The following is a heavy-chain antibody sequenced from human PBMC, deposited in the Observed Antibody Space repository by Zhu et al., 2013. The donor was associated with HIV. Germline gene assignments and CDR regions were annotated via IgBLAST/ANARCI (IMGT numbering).Heavy chain of an antibody. J-gene: IGHJ3*02. CDR3: AREGYSYGYRSAFDI. CDR2: ISGYNGNT. D-gene: IGHD5-18*01. V-gene: IGHV1-18*01. CDR1: GYTFTNYG. Sequence: QVQLVQSGAEVKKPGASVKVSCKASGYTFTNYGITWVRQAPGQGLEWMGWISGYNGNTNYAQKLQGRVIPTTDTSTSTAYMELRSLRSGDTAVYYCAREGYSYGYRSAFDIWGQGAMVTVSS.